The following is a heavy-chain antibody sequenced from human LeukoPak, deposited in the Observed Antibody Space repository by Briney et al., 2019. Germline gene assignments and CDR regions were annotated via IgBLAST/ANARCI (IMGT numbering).Heavy chain of an antibody. CDR2: ITSSSTYI. CDR3: ARLTCTSTSCRMDV. D-gene: IGHD2-2*01. V-gene: IGHV3-21*01. J-gene: IGHJ6*02. Sequence: PGGSLRLSCAVSGFTFRSYDMNWVRQAPGKGLEWVSFITSSSTYIYYADSVKGRFTIYRDNAKNSLYLQMNSLRAEDTAVYYCARLTCTSTSCRMDVWGQGTTVTVSS. CDR1: GFTFRSYD.